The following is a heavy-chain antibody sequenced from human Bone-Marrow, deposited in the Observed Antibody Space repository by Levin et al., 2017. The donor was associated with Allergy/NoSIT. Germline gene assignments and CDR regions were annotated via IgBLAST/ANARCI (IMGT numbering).Heavy chain of an antibody. J-gene: IGHJ5*02. Sequence: GESLKISCETSGFSFVDFYMHWLRQAPGRGLEWLGWINPRRGVTNFAPKFQGRVTLTSDTSISTVYMELTSLTSNDTAVYYCAGDWGGTYNDFFDPWGQGTLVTVSS. CDR1: GFSFVDFY. CDR3: AGDWGGTYNDFFDP. V-gene: IGHV1-2*02. CDR2: INPRRGVT. D-gene: IGHD1-1*01.